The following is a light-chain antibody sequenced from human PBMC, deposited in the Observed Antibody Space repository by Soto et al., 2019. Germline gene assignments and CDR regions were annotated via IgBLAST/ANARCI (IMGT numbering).Light chain of an antibody. J-gene: IGKJ2*01. CDR2: AAS. CDR1: KSISSY. CDR3: QQSYSTPLYT. V-gene: IGKV1-39*01. Sequence: DIHMTQSPSSLSASVGDRVTITCRASKSISSYLNWYQQKPGKAPKLLIYAASSLQSGVPSRFSGSGSGTDFTLTISSLQPEDFATYYCQQSYSTPLYTFGQGTKLENK.